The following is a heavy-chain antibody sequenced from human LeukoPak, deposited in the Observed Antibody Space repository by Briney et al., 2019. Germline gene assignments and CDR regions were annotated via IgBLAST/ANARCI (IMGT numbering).Heavy chain of an antibody. CDR2: IYSGGST. CDR3: ARGGSYLSAFDI. J-gene: IGHJ3*02. Sequence: KPGGSLRLSCAASGFTVSSNYMSWVRQAPGKGLEWVSIIYSGGSTFYADSVKGRFTISRGNSKNTLYLQMNSLRAEDTAVYYCARGGSYLSAFDIWGQGTMVTVSS. V-gene: IGHV3-53*01. CDR1: GFTVSSNY. D-gene: IGHD1-26*01.